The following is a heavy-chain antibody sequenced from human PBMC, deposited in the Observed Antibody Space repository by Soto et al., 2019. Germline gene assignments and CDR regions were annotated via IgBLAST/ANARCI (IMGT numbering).Heavy chain of an antibody. J-gene: IGHJ5*02. Sequence: QVQLQESGPGLVKASETLSLTCAVSGYSISSGYYWGWLRQPPGKGLEWIGSIYHGGSTYYNPSLHCRVTFSIDMTNTQRSLILNSVTAADTAVYHCGSVGPWVPYYYDSSPYAFENWFDPWGQGTLVTVSP. V-gene: IGHV4-38-2*01. D-gene: IGHD3-22*01. CDR3: GSVGPWVPYYYDSSPYAFENWFDP. CDR2: IYHGGST. CDR1: GYSISSGYY.